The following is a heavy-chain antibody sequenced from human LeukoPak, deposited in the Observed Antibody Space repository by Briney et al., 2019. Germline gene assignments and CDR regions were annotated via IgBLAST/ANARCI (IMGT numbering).Heavy chain of an antibody. D-gene: IGHD2-2*01. CDR2: INHSGST. CDR1: GGSFSGYY. CDR3: AGERHPPLGYCSSTSCSGGY. J-gene: IGHJ4*02. Sequence: SETLSLTCAVYGGSFSGYYWSWIRQPPGKGLEWIGEINHSGSTNYNPSLKSRVTISVDTSKNQFSLKLSSVTAADTAVYYCAGERHPPLGYCSSTSCSGGYWGQGTLVTVSS. V-gene: IGHV4-34*01.